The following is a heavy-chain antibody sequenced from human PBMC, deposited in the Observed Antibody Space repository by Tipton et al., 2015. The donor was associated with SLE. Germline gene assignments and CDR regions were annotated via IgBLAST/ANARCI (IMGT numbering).Heavy chain of an antibody. J-gene: IGHJ4*02. CDR3: AKFGEVGAVFDY. V-gene: IGHV4-59*11. CDR1: GGSIRSHY. Sequence: TLSLTCTVSGGSIRSHYWSWIRQPPGKGLEWIGYMFYTGTTRYNPSLRSRVTISVDTSKNQFSLNVTSVTTADTAVYYCAKFGEVGAVFDYWGQGALVTVSS. D-gene: IGHD1-26*01. CDR2: MFYTGTT.